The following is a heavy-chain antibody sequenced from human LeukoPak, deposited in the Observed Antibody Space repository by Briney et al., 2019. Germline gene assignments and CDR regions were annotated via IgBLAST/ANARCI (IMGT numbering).Heavy chain of an antibody. J-gene: IGHJ4*02. D-gene: IGHD3-9*01. CDR2: IVGSGGST. Sequence: GASLRLSCAASEFTFSNYAMSWVRQAPGKGLEWVSAIVGSGGSTYYADSVKGRFTISRDNPKNTLYLQMNSLRAEDTAVYYCAKWGDYDILTGYYDSDYWGQGTLVTVSS. CDR3: AKWGDYDILTGYYDSDY. V-gene: IGHV3-23*01. CDR1: EFTFSNYA.